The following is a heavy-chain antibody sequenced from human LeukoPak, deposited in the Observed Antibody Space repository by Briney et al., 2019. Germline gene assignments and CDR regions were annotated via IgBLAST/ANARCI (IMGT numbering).Heavy chain of an antibody. J-gene: IGHJ6*03. D-gene: IGHD1-1*01. Sequence: PSETLSLTCTVSDDSITMYYWTWIRQPPGKGLEWIGYVDHTGSTNFNPSLNGRVSISRDTTKNLFSLRLRSVTAADTAVYFCARGRVSSSTWYSTYYYYFYMDVWGKGTTVTVSS. CDR3: ARGRVSSSTWYSTYYYYFYMDV. V-gene: IGHV4-59*01. CDR2: VDHTGST. CDR1: DDSITMYY.